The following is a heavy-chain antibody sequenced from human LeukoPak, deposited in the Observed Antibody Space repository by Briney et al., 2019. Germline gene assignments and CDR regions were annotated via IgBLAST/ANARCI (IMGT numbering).Heavy chain of an antibody. J-gene: IGHJ4*02. CDR1: GFTFSSYV. CDR2: IKSKANGETS. D-gene: IGHD1-26*01. V-gene: IGHV3-15*01. CDR3: VTEVRGSFPP. Sequence: PARSLRLSCAASGFTFSSYVMHWVRQAPSKGLEWVGLIKSKANGETSDYPEPVKGRFTISTDDSDNTLYLPMTSPNSEETAGYYCVTEVRGSFPPWGQGTLVTVSS.